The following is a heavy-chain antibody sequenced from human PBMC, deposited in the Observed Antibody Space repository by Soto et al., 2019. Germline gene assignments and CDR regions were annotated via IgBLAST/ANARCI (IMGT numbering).Heavy chain of an antibody. V-gene: IGHV3-15*07. CDR3: TSNDAFDI. J-gene: IGHJ3*02. CDR2: IKTKAHGGTT. CDR1: GFTFNNAW. Sequence: EVQLVESGGDLVKPGGSLRLSCTASGFTFNNAWMNWVRQAPGKGLEWVGRIKTKAHGGTTDYAAPVRGRFTISRDDSKNTLYLQMNSLKTEDTALYYCTSNDAFDIWGQGTMVTVSS.